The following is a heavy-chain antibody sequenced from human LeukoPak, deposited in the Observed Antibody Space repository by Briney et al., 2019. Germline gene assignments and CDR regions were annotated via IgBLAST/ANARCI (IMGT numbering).Heavy chain of an antibody. CDR3: ARVPYSYYDFWSGYYQFDY. D-gene: IGHD3-3*01. Sequence: ASVKVSCKASGYTFTSYYMHWVRQAPGQGLEWMGIINPSGGSTSYAQKFQGRVTMTRDTSISTAYMELSRLRSDDTAVYYCARVPYSYYDFWSGYYQFDYWGQGTLVTVSS. J-gene: IGHJ4*02. V-gene: IGHV1-46*01. CDR1: GYTFTSYY. CDR2: INPSGGST.